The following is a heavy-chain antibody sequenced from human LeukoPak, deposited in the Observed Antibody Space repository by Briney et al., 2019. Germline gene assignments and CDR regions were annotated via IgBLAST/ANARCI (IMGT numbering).Heavy chain of an antibody. CDR1: GGSISSGGYY. J-gene: IGHJ3*02. Sequence: SQTLSLTCTVSGGSISSGGYYWSWIRQPPGKGLEWIGYIYYSGSTNYNPSLKSRVTISVDTSKNQFSLKLSSVTAADTAVYYCARRQDYYDSSGYYYSAFDIWGQGTMVTVSS. CDR3: ARRQDYYDSSGYYYSAFDI. CDR2: IYYSGST. D-gene: IGHD3-22*01. V-gene: IGHV4-61*08.